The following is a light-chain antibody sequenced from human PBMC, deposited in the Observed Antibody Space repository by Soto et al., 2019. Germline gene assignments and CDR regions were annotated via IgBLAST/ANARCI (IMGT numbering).Light chain of an antibody. V-gene: IGKV3-11*01. CDR3: QQRNNWPLT. J-gene: IGKJ4*01. Sequence: EVVLTQSPDTLSLSPGERATLSCRASQDVGKFLVWYQQKPGLSSSLVIYETSKRATDIPDRFSGSGSGTDFTLTINHLEPEDVGVYYCQQRNNWPLTFGGGTKVELK. CDR2: ETS. CDR1: QDVGKF.